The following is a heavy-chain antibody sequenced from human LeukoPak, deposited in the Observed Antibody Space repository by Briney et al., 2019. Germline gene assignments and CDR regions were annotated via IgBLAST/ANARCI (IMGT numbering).Heavy chain of an antibody. J-gene: IGHJ6*03. Sequence: PGGSLRLSCAASGFTFDDYAMHWVRQAPGKGLEWVSGISWNSGSIDYADSVKGRFTISRDNAKNSLSLQMNSLRAEDTAVYYCARGASMVRGVIKHYFMDVWGKGTTVTVSS. CDR1: GFTFDDYA. V-gene: IGHV3-9*01. D-gene: IGHD3-10*01. CDR3: ARGASMVRGVIKHYFMDV. CDR2: ISWNSGSI.